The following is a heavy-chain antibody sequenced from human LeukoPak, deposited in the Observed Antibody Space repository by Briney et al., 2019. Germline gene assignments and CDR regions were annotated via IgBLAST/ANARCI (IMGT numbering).Heavy chain of an antibody. CDR2: ITRSSTTI. CDR3: AKTLRELSGGAFDI. D-gene: IGHD1-26*01. Sequence: TGGSLRLSCAASGFNFSIYSMNWVSQAPGKGLEWVSYITRSSTTIYYADSVKGRFTISRDNAKNSLYLQMNSLRAEDTAVYYCAKTLRELSGGAFDIWGQGTMVTVSS. J-gene: IGHJ3*02. CDR1: GFNFSIYS. V-gene: IGHV3-48*01.